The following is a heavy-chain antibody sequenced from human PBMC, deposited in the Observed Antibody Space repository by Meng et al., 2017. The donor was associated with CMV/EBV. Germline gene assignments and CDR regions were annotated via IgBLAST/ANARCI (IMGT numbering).Heavy chain of an antibody. CDR3: ARMPRDGYNYIDY. J-gene: IGHJ4*02. D-gene: IGHD5-24*01. Sequence: QVQLVQYVAEVKKPGSSVKVSCKASGRTFSSYAISWVRQAPGQGLEWMGGIIPIFGTANYAQKFQGRVTITADESTSTAYMELSSLRSEDTAVYYCARMPRDGYNYIDYWGQGTLVTVSS. V-gene: IGHV1-69*12. CDR2: IIPIFGTA. CDR1: GRTFSSYA.